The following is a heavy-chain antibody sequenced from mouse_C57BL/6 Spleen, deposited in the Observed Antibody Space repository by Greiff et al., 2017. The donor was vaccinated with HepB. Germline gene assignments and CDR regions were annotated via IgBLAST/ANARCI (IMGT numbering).Heavy chain of an antibody. CDR3: ARERLGYSYGYDVGY. V-gene: IGHV1-72*01. J-gene: IGHJ2*01. CDR2: IDPNSGGT. D-gene: IGHD2-2*01. CDR1: GYTFTSYW. Sequence: QVQLQQPGAELVKPGASVKLSCKASGYTFTSYWMHWVKQRPGRGLEWIGRIDPNSGGTKYNEKFKSEATLTVDKPSSTAYMQLSSLTSEDSAVYYCARERLGYSYGYDVGYWGQGTTLTVSS.